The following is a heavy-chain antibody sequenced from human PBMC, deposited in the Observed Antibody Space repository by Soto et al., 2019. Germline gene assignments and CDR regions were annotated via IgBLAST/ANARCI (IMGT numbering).Heavy chain of an antibody. J-gene: IGHJ4*02. CDR2: IIPIFGTA. D-gene: IGHD6-13*01. V-gene: IGHV1-69*13. CDR3: ARDFAAAGTFDY. Sequence: SVKVSCKASGGTFSSYAISWVRQAPGQGLEWMGGIIPIFGTANYAQKFQGRVTITADESTSTAYMELSSLRSEDTAVYYCARDFAAAGTFDYWGQGTMVTVSS. CDR1: GGTFSSYA.